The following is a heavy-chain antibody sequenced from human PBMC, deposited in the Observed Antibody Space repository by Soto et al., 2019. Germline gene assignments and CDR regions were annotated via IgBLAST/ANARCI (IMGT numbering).Heavy chain of an antibody. V-gene: IGHV3-30*18. CDR1: GFTFSSYG. Sequence: QVQLVESGGGVVQPGRSLRLSCAASGFTFSSYGMHWVRQAPGKGLEWGAVISYDGSNKYYADSVKGRFTISRDNSKNTLYLQMNSLRAEDTAVYYCAKSNYDFWSGSKLYGMDVWGQGTTVTVSS. CDR2: ISYDGSNK. J-gene: IGHJ6*02. D-gene: IGHD3-3*01. CDR3: AKSNYDFWSGSKLYGMDV.